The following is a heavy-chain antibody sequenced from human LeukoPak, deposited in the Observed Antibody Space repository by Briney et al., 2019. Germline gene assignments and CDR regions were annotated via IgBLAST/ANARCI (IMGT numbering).Heavy chain of an antibody. J-gene: IGHJ6*02. Sequence: GGSLRLSCEASRFTVSSNYMSWVRQAPGKGLEWVSVIYSGGSTYYADSVKGRFTISRDNSKNTLYLQMNSLRAEDTAVYYCSSTSCPMCGMDVWGQGTTVTVSS. CDR2: IYSGGST. CDR1: RFTVSSNY. D-gene: IGHD2-2*01. CDR3: SSTSCPMCGMDV. V-gene: IGHV3-66*02.